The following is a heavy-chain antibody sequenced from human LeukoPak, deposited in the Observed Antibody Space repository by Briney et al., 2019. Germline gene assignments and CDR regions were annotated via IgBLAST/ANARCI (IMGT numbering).Heavy chain of an antibody. V-gene: IGHV3-23*01. CDR1: GFTFSSYV. J-gene: IGHJ4*02. D-gene: IGHD2-8*02. Sequence: GGSLRLSCAASGFTFSSYVMSWVRQAPGKGLEWVSAVSGSGVSPSYADSVKGRFTISRDNSKNTVYLQMNSLRAEDTAVYYCAKGLLVATLGYFDYWGQGTLVTVSS. CDR3: AKGLLVATLGYFDY. CDR2: VSGSGVSP.